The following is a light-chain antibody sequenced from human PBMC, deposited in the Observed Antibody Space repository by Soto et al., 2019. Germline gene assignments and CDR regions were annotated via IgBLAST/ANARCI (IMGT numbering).Light chain of an antibody. CDR1: SSEVGGYNY. J-gene: IGLJ1*01. CDR2: DVS. CDR3: SSYTSSSTQV. V-gene: IGLV2-14*01. Sequence: SELSQPASVSEPGGQWITITCTGTSSEVGGYNYVSWYQQHPGKAPKLMIYDVSNRPSGVSNRFSGSKSDNTASLTISGLQAEDEADYYCSSYTSSSTQVFGTGTKVTVL.